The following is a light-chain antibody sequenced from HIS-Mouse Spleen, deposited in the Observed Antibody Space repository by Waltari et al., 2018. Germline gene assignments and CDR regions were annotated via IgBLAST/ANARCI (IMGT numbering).Light chain of an antibody. CDR1: SSDVGSINL. CDR2: EGS. Sequence: QSALTHPASVSGSPGPSITISCTGTSSDVGSINLVTWYQQHPGKAPQLMIYEGSKRPSGVSNRFSGSKSGNTASLTISGLQAEDEADYYCCSYAGSSTVVFGGGTKLTVL. J-gene: IGLJ2*01. V-gene: IGLV2-23*01. CDR3: CSYAGSSTVV.